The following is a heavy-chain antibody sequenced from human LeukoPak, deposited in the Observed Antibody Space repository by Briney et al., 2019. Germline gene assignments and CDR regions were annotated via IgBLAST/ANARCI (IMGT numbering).Heavy chain of an antibody. J-gene: IGHJ4*02. CDR2: IKEDGSET. CDR3: ARDKEADEGSRFDY. Sequence: PGNSLRPSCAASGFTFSRYWMTWVRQAPGKGLEWVANIKEDGSETYYVDSVKGRFTISRDNAKKSLYLQMNSLRAEDTAVYYCARDKEADEGSRFDYWGQGTLVTVSS. D-gene: IGHD2-15*01. V-gene: IGHV3-7*03. CDR1: GFTFSRYW.